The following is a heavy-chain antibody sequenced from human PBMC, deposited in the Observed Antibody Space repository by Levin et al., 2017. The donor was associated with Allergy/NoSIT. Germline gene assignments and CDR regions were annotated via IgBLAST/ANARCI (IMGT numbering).Heavy chain of an antibody. CDR2: INHSGST. Sequence: SETLSLTCAVYGGSFSGYYWSWIRQPPGKGLEWIGEINHSGSTNYNPSLKSRVTISVDTSKNQFSLKVTSVTAADKAVYYCARGNSDSSDDPRDYAFDVWGQGTLVSVSS. J-gene: IGHJ3*01. D-gene: IGHD3-22*01. V-gene: IGHV4-34*01. CDR1: GGSFSGYY. CDR3: ARGNSDSSDDPRDYAFDV.